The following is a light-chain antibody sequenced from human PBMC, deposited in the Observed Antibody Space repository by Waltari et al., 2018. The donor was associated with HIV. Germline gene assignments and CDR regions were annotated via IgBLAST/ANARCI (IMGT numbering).Light chain of an antibody. CDR2: PIH. Sequence: SSELTQDPAVSVALGQTVRLTCQGDSLRTYSAGWYQQKPGQAPVLGISPIHDRPSGVPDRFSGTRSGNTASLTITGAQADDEADYYCHSRDSAGHHAVFGGGTKLTVL. CDR3: HSRDSAGHHAV. J-gene: IGLJ2*01. CDR1: SLRTYS. V-gene: IGLV3-19*01.